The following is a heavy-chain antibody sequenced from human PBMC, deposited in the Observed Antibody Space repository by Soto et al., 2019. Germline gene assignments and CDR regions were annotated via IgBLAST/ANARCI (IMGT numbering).Heavy chain of an antibody. V-gene: IGHV3-7*03. D-gene: IGHD3-16*01. J-gene: IGHJ5*02. CDR1: GFSFSSYW. CDR2: IKQDGREK. Sequence: DVQLVESGGDLVQPGGSLRLSCAASGFSFSSYWMTWVSRAPGKGLEWVANIKQDGREKYYVASVKGRFTIARDNGKNLLFLQMDSLTPDDTAVYYCAGDGVRNGAYNGWLDTWGQGTLVTVSS. CDR3: AGDGVRNGAYNGWLDT.